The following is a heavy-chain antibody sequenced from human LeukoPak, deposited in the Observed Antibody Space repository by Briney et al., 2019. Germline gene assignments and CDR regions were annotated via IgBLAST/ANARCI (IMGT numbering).Heavy chain of an antibody. D-gene: IGHD6-13*01. Sequence: GGSLRLSCAASGFTFSSYEMNWVRQAPGKGLEWVSYISSSGSTIYYADSVKGRFTIPRDNAKNSLYLQMNSLRAEDTAVYYCASSTVNIAAAGTPTDYWGQGTLVTVSS. CDR1: GFTFSSYE. CDR2: ISSSGSTI. J-gene: IGHJ4*02. V-gene: IGHV3-48*03. CDR3: ASSTVNIAAAGTPTDY.